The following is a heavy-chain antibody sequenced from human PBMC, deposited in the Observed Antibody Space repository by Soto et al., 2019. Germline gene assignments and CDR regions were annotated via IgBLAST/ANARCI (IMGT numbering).Heavy chain of an antibody. V-gene: IGHV1-3*01. Sequence: EASVKVSFKASGYTFTSYAMHWVRQAPGQRLEWMGWINAGNGNTKYSQKFQGRVTITRDTSASTAYMELSSLRSEDTAVYYCARGTDGYNSLTSPLDYWGQGTLVTVSS. D-gene: IGHD5-12*01. J-gene: IGHJ4*02. CDR1: GYTFTSYA. CDR3: ARGTDGYNSLTSPLDY. CDR2: INAGNGNT.